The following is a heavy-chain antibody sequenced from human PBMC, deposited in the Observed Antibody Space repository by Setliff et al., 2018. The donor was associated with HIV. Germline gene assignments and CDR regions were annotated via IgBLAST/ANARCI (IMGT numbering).Heavy chain of an antibody. V-gene: IGHV2-5*02. Sequence: SGPTLVNPTQTLTLTCTFSGFSLSTGGVGLGWLRQPPGKAPECLALIYWDDDKRYSPSLKSRLTITKDTSKNQVVLTMTNMDPVDTATYYCAHLNSSGWYLDYWGQGTLVTVSS. J-gene: IGHJ4*02. CDR2: IYWDDDK. D-gene: IGHD6-19*01. CDR1: GFSLSTGGVG. CDR3: AHLNSSGWYLDY.